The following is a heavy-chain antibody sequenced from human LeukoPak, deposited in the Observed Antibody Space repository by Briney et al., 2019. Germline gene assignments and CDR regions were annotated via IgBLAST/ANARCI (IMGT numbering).Heavy chain of an antibody. CDR3: ARIGYRSSTFDS. CDR2: IKEDGSEK. CDR1: GFSLSIYW. V-gene: IGHV3-7*05. Sequence: GGSLRPSCAASGFSLSIYWMRGVRQAPGKGLEWVANIKEDGSEKYYVDSVKGRFTVSRDNTKNSLYLQMNSLRVEDTAVFYCARIGYRSSTFDSCGQGTPVTVSS. D-gene: IGHD6-6*01. J-gene: IGHJ4*02.